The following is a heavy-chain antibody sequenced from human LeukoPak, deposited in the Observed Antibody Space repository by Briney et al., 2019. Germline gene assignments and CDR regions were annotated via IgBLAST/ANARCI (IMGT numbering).Heavy chain of an antibody. CDR2: ISDSGGST. V-gene: IGHV3-23*01. Sequence: GGSLRLSYAASGFTFSSYAMSWVRQAPGKGLEWVAGISDSGGSTNYADSVKGRFTISRDNPKNTLYLQMNSLRAEDTAVYFCAKRGVVIRVILVGFHKEAYYFDSWGQGALVTVSS. D-gene: IGHD3-22*01. CDR3: AKRGVVIRVILVGFHKEAYYFDS. J-gene: IGHJ4*02. CDR1: GFTFSSYA.